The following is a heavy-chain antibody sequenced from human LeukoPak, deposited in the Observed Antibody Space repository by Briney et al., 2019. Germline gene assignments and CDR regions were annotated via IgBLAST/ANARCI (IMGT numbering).Heavy chain of an antibody. J-gene: IGHJ4*02. CDR1: GYTFTSYD. CDR3: ARTLDYGDYFDY. D-gene: IGHD4-17*01. Sequence: ASVKVSCKASGYTFTSYDINWVRQATGQGLEWMGWMNPNSGNTGYAQKLQGRVTMTTDTSTSTAYMELRSLRSDDTAVYYCARTLDYGDYFDYWGQGTLVTVSS. V-gene: IGHV1-8*01. CDR2: MNPNSGNT.